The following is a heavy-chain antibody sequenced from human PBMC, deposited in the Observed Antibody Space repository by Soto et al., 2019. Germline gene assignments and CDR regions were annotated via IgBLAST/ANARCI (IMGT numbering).Heavy chain of an antibody. CDR2: ISGNSGST. CDR3: AKQYYDFWSSIDY. J-gene: IGHJ4*02. D-gene: IGHD3-3*01. V-gene: IGHV3-23*01. CDR1: GVTFSSYA. Sequence: GGSMRLSCAASGVTFSSYAMTWVRQAPGKGLEWVSTISGNSGSTYYTDSVKDRFTISRDNSRNTLYLQMNSLRAEDTAVYYCAKQYYDFWSSIDYWGQGTLVTVSS.